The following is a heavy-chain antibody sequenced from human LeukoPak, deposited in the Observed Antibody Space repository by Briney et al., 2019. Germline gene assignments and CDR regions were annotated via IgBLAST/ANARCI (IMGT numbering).Heavy chain of an antibody. J-gene: IGHJ4*02. V-gene: IGHV3-9*01. CDR1: GFNFYEYA. CDR3: AKDRYCTSSSCPIDY. Sequence: GGSLRLSCVGSGFNFYEYAMHWVRQPPGKGLEWVSGISSNSDDIGYADSVKGRFTISRDSAKKSLYLQMNSLRAEDTALYYCAKDRYCTSSSCPIDYWGRGTLVTVSS. CDR2: ISSNSDDI. D-gene: IGHD2-15*01.